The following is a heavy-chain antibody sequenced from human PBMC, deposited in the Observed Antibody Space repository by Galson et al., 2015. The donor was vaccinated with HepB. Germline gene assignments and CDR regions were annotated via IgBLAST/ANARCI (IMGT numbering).Heavy chain of an antibody. CDR2: INPSGGAT. J-gene: IGHJ4*02. D-gene: IGHD3-10*01. CDR3: AISGGARRFDF. V-gene: IGHV1-46*01. Sequence: SVKVSCKASGYTFTDFFVHWVRQARGQGLEWMGLINPSGGATTYAPKFEDRVTLTRDTSTTTVYLELNSLRSEDTAVYYCAISGGARRFDFWGQGTQVIVSS. CDR1: GYTFTDFF.